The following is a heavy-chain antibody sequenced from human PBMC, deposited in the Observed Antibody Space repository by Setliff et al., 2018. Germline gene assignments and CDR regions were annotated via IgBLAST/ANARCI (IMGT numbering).Heavy chain of an antibody. D-gene: IGHD2-15*01. CDR2: INAGNGNT. V-gene: IGHV1-3*01. Sequence: ASVKVSCKASGYTFTSYAMHWVRQAPGQRLEWMGWINAGNGNTKYSQKFQGRVTITRDTSASTAYMELSSLRSEDTAVYYCARAGYCSGGSCYCDYWGQGTLVTVSS. CDR1: GYTFTSYA. J-gene: IGHJ4*02. CDR3: ARAGYCSGGSCYCDY.